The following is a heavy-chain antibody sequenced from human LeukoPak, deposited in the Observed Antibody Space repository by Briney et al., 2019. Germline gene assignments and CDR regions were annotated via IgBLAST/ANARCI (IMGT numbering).Heavy chain of an antibody. D-gene: IGHD6-19*01. CDR3: ARGPSGWYYFED. CDR2: INWNGAST. V-gene: IGHV3-20*04. CDR1: GFSFGTYG. J-gene: IGHJ4*02. Sequence: GGSLRLSCAASGFSFGTYGMRWGRRVPGRGLEWVSGINWNGASTVYADSVKGRVTISRDNAKNSLYLQMNSLRAEDTPLYYCARGPSGWYYFEDWGQGTLATVSS.